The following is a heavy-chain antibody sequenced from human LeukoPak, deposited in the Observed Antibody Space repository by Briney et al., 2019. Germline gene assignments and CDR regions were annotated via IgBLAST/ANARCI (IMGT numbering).Heavy chain of an antibody. CDR1: GFTFSSYS. CDR2: ISSSSSTT. CDR3: AKANSITIFGVISPVDY. Sequence: PGGSLRLSCAASGFTFSSYSMNWVRQAPGKGLEWVSYISSSSSTTYYADSVKGRFTISRDNSKNTLYLQMNSLRAEDTAVYYCAKANSITIFGVISPVDYWGQGTLVTVSS. V-gene: IGHV3-48*01. J-gene: IGHJ4*02. D-gene: IGHD3-3*01.